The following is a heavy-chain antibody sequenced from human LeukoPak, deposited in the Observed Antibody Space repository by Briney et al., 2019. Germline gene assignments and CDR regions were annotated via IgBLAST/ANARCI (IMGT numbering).Heavy chain of an antibody. V-gene: IGHV4-4*02. CDR3: ARDMTMYGVRALDI. J-gene: IGHJ3*02. D-gene: IGHD4-17*01. Sequence: SGTLSLTCAVSGGSISSTNWWSWVRQPPGKGLEWIGEIYDSATTNYSPSLKSRVIISVDKSKNQFSLKLTSVTAADTAVYYCARDMTMYGVRALDIWGQGTMVTVSS. CDR1: GGSISSTNW. CDR2: IYDSATT.